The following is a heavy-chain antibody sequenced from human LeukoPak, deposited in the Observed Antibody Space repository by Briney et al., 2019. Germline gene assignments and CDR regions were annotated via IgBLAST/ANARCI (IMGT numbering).Heavy chain of an antibody. D-gene: IGHD2-2*03. V-gene: IGHV3-23*01. CDR3: ARASWISTADAFC. J-gene: IGHJ4*02. CDR2: MKGGGET. CDR1: GFSFTNFA. Sequence: PGGSLRLSCVASGFSFTNFAMSWVRQAPARGPEWLSSMKGGGETFYADSVKGRCTLSRDISRNTVYLQLNNLRVEDTAIYYCARASWISTADAFCWGQGPQVTVSS.